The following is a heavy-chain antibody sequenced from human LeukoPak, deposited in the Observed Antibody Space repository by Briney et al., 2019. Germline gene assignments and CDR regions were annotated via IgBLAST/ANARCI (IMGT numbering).Heavy chain of an antibody. V-gene: IGHV4-59*08. CDR1: GGAISSYY. Sequence: SETLSLTCTVSGGAISSYYWSWIRQPPGKGLEWSGYIYYSGSTNYTPSPKSRVTISLDTPTNQFSLKPSSVTAADTAVYYCAGHRFSSYYYYYYMDVWGKGTTVTVSS. CDR2: IYYSGST. J-gene: IGHJ6*03. CDR3: AGHRFSSYYYYYYMDV. D-gene: IGHD6-6*01.